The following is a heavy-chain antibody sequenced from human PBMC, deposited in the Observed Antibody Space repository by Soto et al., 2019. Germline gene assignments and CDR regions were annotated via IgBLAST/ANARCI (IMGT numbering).Heavy chain of an antibody. V-gene: IGHV3-53*04. D-gene: IGHD3-3*01. J-gene: IGHJ3*02. CDR1: GFTVSSNY. CDR2: IYSGGST. Sequence: EVQLVESGGGLVQPGGSLRLSCAASGFTVSSNYMSWVRQAPGKGLEWVSVIYSGGSTYYADSVKGRFTISRHNSKNRLYLQMNSLRAEDTAVYYCARDRPPGPYYDFWSGYPKGAFDIWGQGTMVTVSS. CDR3: ARDRPPGPYYDFWSGYPKGAFDI.